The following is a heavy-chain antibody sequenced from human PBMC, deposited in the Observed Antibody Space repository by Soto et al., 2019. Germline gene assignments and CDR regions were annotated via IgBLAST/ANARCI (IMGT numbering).Heavy chain of an antibody. J-gene: IGHJ5*02. Sequence: GESLKISCKGSGYSFTSYWISWVRQMPWKGLEWMGRIDPSDSYTNYSPSFQGHVTISADKSISTAYLQWSSLKASDTAMYYCAILRINYDILPFDPWGKGPLVTVSS. CDR1: GYSFTSYW. CDR2: IDPSDSYT. CDR3: AILRINYDILPFDP. D-gene: IGHD3-9*01. V-gene: IGHV5-10-1*01.